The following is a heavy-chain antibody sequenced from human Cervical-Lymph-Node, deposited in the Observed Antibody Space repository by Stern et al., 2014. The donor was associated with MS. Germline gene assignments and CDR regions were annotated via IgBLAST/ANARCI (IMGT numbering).Heavy chain of an antibody. V-gene: IGHV1-69*01. J-gene: IGHJ4*02. CDR2: IIPIFGTT. D-gene: IGHD1-26*01. CDR1: GDTFTRHA. Sequence: VQLGQSGAAVKKPGSSVKVSCQTSGDTFTRHAINWVRQAPGQGLEWMGGIIPIFGTTNHAQKFRDRVTITADASTNTVYMELNSLTSEDTAVYFCARAGGSTVGYYVDYWGQGTLVTVSS. CDR3: ARAGGSTVGYYVDY.